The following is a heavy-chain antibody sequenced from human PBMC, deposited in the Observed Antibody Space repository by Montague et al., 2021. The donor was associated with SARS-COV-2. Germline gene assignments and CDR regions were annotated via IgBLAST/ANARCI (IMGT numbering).Heavy chain of an antibody. CDR1: GGSFSDYK. CDR2: ISHSGST. V-gene: IGHV4-34*01. CDR3: ASLTLGYFSSTSCYSDWFDL. Sequence: SETLSLTCAVYGGSFSDYKWTWIRQSPGKGLEWLGQISHSGSTNYNPSLKSRVTISVDTSKNQFSLKLSSVTAADTAVYYCASLTLGYFSSTSCYSDWFDLWGQGTMVTVSS. D-gene: IGHD2-2*02. J-gene: IGHJ5*02.